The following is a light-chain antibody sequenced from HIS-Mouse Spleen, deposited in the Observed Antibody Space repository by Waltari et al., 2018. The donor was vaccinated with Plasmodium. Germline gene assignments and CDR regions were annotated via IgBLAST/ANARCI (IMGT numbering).Light chain of an antibody. V-gene: IGKV3-11*01. Sequence: EIVLTQSPATLSLSPGERATLSCRASQSVSSYLAWYQQKPGPAPRLLIYDASNMATGIPARFSGSGSGTDFTLTISSLEPEDFAVYYCQQRSNWWTFGQGTKVEIK. J-gene: IGKJ1*01. CDR1: QSVSSY. CDR2: DAS. CDR3: QQRSNWWT.